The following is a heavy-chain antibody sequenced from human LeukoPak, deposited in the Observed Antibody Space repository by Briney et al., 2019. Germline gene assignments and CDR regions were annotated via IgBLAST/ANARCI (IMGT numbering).Heavy chain of an antibody. CDR1: GFTFSSYR. CDR3: ARGVGLPGFWGY. D-gene: IGHD3-16*01. CDR2: IKQDGSEK. Sequence: GGSLRLSCAAYGFTFSSYRMSWVRQAPGQGLKCVANIKQDGSEKYYVDSVKGRFTISIDNAKNSLYLQMNSLRAEDTAVYYCARGVGLPGFWGYWGQGTLVTVSS. V-gene: IGHV3-7*01. J-gene: IGHJ4*02.